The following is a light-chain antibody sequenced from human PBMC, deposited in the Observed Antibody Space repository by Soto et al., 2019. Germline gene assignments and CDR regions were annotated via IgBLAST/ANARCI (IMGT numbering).Light chain of an antibody. CDR2: AAS. CDR3: QNYNSASIT. Sequence: DIQMTQSPSSLSASVGDRVTITCRASQGISNYLAWYQRKPGKVPKLLIYAASTLQSGVPSRFSGSGSGTDFTLTISSLQPEDVATYYCQNYNSASITFGQGTRLEIK. CDR1: QGISNY. V-gene: IGKV1-27*01. J-gene: IGKJ5*01.